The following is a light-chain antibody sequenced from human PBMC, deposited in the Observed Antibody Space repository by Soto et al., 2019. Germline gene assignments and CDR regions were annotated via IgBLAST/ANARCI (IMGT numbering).Light chain of an antibody. CDR1: QSISSW. Sequence: DIQMTQSPSTLSASVGDRVTITCRASQSISSWLAWYQQKPGKAPKLLIYDASSLESGVPSRFSGSGSGTEFTLTISSLQPDDFGTYYCQQYNSYFTFGGGTKVEIK. V-gene: IGKV1-5*01. CDR3: QQYNSYFT. CDR2: DAS. J-gene: IGKJ4*01.